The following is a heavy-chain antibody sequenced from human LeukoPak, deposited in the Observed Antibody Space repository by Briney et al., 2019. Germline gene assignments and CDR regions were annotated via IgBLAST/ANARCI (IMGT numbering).Heavy chain of an antibody. CDR2: ISWNRGTI. Sequence: GGSLRLSCAASEFTFDDYAMHWVRQAPGKGLEWVSGISWNRGTIDYADSVKGRFTISRDNARNSLFLQMNSLRVEDMAFYYCAKDFSTGYPNLDDAFDIWGQGTMVTVSS. D-gene: IGHD3-22*01. CDR3: AKDFSTGYPNLDDAFDI. CDR1: EFTFDDYA. V-gene: IGHV3-9*03. J-gene: IGHJ3*02.